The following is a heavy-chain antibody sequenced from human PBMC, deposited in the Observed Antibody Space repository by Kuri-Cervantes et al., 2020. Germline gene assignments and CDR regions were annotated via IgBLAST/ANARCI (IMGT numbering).Heavy chain of an antibody. CDR2: ISGSGDSI. D-gene: IGHD3-3*01. CDR3: ARDRHYDFWSSLSMDV. CDR1: GFTFSSYS. V-gene: IGHV3-21*01. J-gene: IGHJ6*03. Sequence: GESLKISCAASGFTFSSYSMNWVRQAPGEGLEWLSGISGSGDSIYYADSVKGRFTISRDNAKNTLYLQMNSLRAEDTAVYYCARDRHYDFWSSLSMDVWGKGTTVTVSS.